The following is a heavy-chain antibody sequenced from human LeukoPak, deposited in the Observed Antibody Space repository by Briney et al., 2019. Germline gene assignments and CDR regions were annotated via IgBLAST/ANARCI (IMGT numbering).Heavy chain of an antibody. Sequence: ASVKVSCKASGYTFTDYAIHWVRQAPGQGLEWMGWMNPNSGNTGYALKFRGRVTMTGDTSISTAYMELSSLISEDTAVYYCARAIRNQLLSDHWGPGTLVTVSS. CDR3: ARAIRNQLLSDH. CDR2: MNPNSGNT. J-gene: IGHJ4*02. CDR1: GYTFTDYA. D-gene: IGHD2-2*01. V-gene: IGHV1-8*02.